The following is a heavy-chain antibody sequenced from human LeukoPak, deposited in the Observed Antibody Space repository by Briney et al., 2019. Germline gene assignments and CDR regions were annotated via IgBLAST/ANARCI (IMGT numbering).Heavy chain of an antibody. CDR3: AREAFGYSSGSTGGYYYYYGMDV. CDR2: IIPIFGTA. V-gene: IGHV1-69*13. Sequence: ASVKVSCKASGGTFSSYAISWVRQAPGQGLEWMGGIIPIFGTANYAQKFQGRVTITADESTSTAYMELSSLRSEVTAVYYCAREAFGYSSGSTGGYYYYYGMDVWGQGTTVTVSS. J-gene: IGHJ6*02. D-gene: IGHD6-19*01. CDR1: GGTFSSYA.